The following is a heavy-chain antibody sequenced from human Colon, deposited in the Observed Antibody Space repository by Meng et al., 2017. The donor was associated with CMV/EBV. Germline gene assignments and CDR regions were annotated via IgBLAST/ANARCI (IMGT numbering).Heavy chain of an antibody. CDR3: ARESLVGAN. CDR2: IYYSGST. Sequence: SETLSLTCTVSGGSVSSGSYYWSWIRQPPGKGLEWIGYIYYSGSTNYNPSLKSRVTISVDTSKNQFSLKLSSVTAADTAVYYCARESLVGANWGQGTLVTVSS. J-gene: IGHJ4*02. D-gene: IGHD3-10*01. CDR1: GGSVSSGSYY. V-gene: IGHV4-61*01.